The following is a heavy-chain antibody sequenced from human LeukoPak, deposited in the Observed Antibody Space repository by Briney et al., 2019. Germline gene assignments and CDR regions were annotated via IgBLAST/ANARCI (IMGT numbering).Heavy chain of an antibody. CDR1: GYTLTELS. V-gene: IGHV1-24*01. D-gene: IGHD2-15*01. Sequence: ASVTVSCKVSGYTLTELSMHWVRQAPGKGLEWMGGFDPEDGETIYAQKFQGRVTMTEDTSTDTAYMELSSLRSEDTAVYYCATEPCSGGSCYVGVAFDIWGQGTMVTVSS. J-gene: IGHJ3*02. CDR3: ATEPCSGGSCYVGVAFDI. CDR2: FDPEDGET.